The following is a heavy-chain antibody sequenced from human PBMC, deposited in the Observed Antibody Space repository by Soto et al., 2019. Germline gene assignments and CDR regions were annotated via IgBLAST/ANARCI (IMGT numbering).Heavy chain of an antibody. CDR3: VKDITGTTSYYMDV. CDR1: GFAFDDYA. D-gene: IGHD1-20*01. CDR2: ISWNSGSI. Sequence: PGGSLRLSCAASGFAFDDYAMHWVRQAPGKGLEWVSGISWNSGSIGYADSVKGRFTISRDNAKNSLYLQMNSLRAEDTALYYCVKDITGTTSYYMDVWGKGTTVTVSS. J-gene: IGHJ6*03. V-gene: IGHV3-9*01.